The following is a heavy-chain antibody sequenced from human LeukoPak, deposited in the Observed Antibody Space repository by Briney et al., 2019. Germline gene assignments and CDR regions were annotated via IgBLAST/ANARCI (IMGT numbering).Heavy chain of an antibody. V-gene: IGHV3-7*05. D-gene: IGHD3-10*01. CDR3: ARSHRSFASGSGDF. CDR1: GFTVSSNY. CDR2: IKQDGSEK. Sequence: GGSLRLSCAASGFTVSSNYMSWVRQAPGKGLEWVANIKQDGSEKYYVDSVKGRFTISRDNAKNSLYLQMNSLRAEDTAVYYCARSHRSFASGSGDFWGQGTLVTVSS. J-gene: IGHJ4*02.